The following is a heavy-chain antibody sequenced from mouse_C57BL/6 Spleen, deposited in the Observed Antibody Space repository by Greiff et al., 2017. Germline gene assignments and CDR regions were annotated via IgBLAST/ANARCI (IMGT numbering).Heavy chain of an antibody. Sequence: QVQLQQPGAELVRPGSSVKLSCKASGYTFTSYWMDWVKQRPGQGLEWIGNIYPSDSETHYNQKFKDKATLTVDKSSSTAYMQLSSLTSEDSAVXYCARRYYGSSYDYFDYWGQGTTLTVSA. V-gene: IGHV1-61*01. D-gene: IGHD1-1*01. CDR1: GYTFTSYW. CDR2: IYPSDSET. J-gene: IGHJ2*01. CDR3: ARRYYGSSYDYFDY.